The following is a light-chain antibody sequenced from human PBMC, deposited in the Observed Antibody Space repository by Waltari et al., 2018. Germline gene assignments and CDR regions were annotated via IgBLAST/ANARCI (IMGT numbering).Light chain of an antibody. CDR1: TSISSY. CDR2: AAS. V-gene: IGKV1-39*01. CDR3: QQSYSTPLT. Sequence: DIQMTQSPSSLSASVGERVTITCRASTSISSYLNWYQQKPGKAPKLLIYAASSLQSGVPSRFSGSGSGTDFTLTISSLQPEDFATYYCQQSYSTPLTFGGGTKVEIK. J-gene: IGKJ4*01.